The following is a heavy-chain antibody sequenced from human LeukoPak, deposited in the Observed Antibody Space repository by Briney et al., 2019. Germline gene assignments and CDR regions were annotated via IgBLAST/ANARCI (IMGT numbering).Heavy chain of an antibody. CDR3: AGTTYYYDSSGYYPGY. J-gene: IGHJ4*02. Sequence: SETLSLTCTVSGGSISSYYWSWIRQPPGKGLEWIGYIYYSGSTHYNPSLKSRVTISVDTSKNQFSLKLSSVTAADTAVYYCAGTTYYYDSSGYYPGYWGQGTLVTVSS. CDR2: IYYSGST. CDR1: GGSISSYY. D-gene: IGHD3-22*01. V-gene: IGHV4-59*01.